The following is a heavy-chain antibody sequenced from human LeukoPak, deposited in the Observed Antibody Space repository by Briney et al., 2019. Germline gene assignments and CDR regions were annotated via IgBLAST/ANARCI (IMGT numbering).Heavy chain of an antibody. V-gene: IGHV3-23*01. CDR3: AKRVERTFDY. CDR1: GFTFSFYT. J-gene: IGHJ4*02. D-gene: IGHD6-25*01. CDR2: ISDSGST. Sequence: GGSLRLPCAASGFTFSFYTMNWVRQAPGKGLEWVSSISDSGSTFYADSVRGRFTISRDNSRNTLYLQMNSLRAEDTAVYYCAKRVERTFDYWGQGTLVTVSS.